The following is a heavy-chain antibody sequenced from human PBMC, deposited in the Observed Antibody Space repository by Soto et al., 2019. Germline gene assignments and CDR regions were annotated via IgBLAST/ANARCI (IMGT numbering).Heavy chain of an antibody. D-gene: IGHD1-20*01. CDR2: VVVGSGNT. V-gene: IGHV1-58*01. Sequence: GASVKVSCKASGFTFTSSAVQWVRQARGQRLEWIGWVVVGSGNTNYAQKFQERVTITRDMSTSTAYMELSSLRSEDTAVYYCAADVIITGTPFDPWGQGTLVTVSS. J-gene: IGHJ5*02. CDR3: AADVIITGTPFDP. CDR1: GFTFTSSA.